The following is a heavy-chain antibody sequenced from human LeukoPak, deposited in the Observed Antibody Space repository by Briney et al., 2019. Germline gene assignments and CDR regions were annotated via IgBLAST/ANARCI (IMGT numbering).Heavy chain of an antibody. V-gene: IGHV1-18*01. Sequence: GASVKVCCKASGYTFTSYGISWVRQAPGQGLEWMGWISAYNGNTNYAQKLQGRVTMTTDTSTSTAYMELRSLRSDDTAVYYCARDQDYYDSSGYYYTSDYWGQGTLVTVSS. D-gene: IGHD3-22*01. CDR3: ARDQDYYDSSGYYYTSDY. CDR1: GYTFTSYG. CDR2: ISAYNGNT. J-gene: IGHJ4*02.